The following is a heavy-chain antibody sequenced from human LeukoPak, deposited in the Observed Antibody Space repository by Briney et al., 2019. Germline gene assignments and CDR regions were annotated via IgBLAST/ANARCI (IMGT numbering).Heavy chain of an antibody. D-gene: IGHD2-15*01. Sequence: GGSLRVSCAASGFTFSNAWMTWVRQAPGKGLEWVGRIKSETDGGTIDYAAPVKGRFTISRDDSKSALYLQMNSLKTEDTAVYYCTILGCGTCSSQEYWGQGALVTVSS. V-gene: IGHV3-15*01. J-gene: IGHJ4*02. CDR2: IKSETDGGTI. CDR3: TILGCGTCSSQEY. CDR1: GFTFSNAW.